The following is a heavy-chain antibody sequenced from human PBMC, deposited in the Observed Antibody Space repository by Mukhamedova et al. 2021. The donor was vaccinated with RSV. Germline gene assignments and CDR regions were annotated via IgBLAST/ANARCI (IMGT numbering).Heavy chain of an antibody. D-gene: IGHD3-16*01. V-gene: IGHV3-48*03. Sequence: VKGRFTISRDNAKNSLYLQMNSLRVEDAAIYYCVTDQYDGAFPFWGRGTRVTVSS. CDR3: VTDQYDGAFPF. J-gene: IGHJ3*01.